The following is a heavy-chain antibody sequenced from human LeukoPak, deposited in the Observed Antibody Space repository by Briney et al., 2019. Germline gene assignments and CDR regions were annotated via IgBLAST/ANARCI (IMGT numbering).Heavy chain of an antibody. V-gene: IGHV4-39*01. Sequence: SETLSLTCTVSGDSIISNIYWWDRLRLPPGKGLEWIGATFYTGRTFYSPSLKSRVSISVDTSKNQFSLDLSSATAADTAVYYCARRRHNFDFYDVWGQGTRVTVSS. D-gene: IGHD3/OR15-3a*01. CDR1: GDSIISNIYW. CDR2: TFYTGRT. CDR3: ARRRHNFDFYDV. J-gene: IGHJ3*01.